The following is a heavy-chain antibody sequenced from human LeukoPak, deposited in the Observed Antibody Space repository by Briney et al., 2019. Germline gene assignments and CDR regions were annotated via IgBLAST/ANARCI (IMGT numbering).Heavy chain of an antibody. CDR1: GDSISDYY. CDR3: ARDVSRGRYFSAFDM. Sequence: PSETLSLTCSVSGDSISDYYWNWIRQPPGKALEWIGYIDHSGSTNYNPSLTSRVTISVDTSKNQFSLRLRSMTAADTAVYYCARDVSRGRYFSAFDMWGQGTMVTVSS. J-gene: IGHJ3*02. D-gene: IGHD1-26*01. V-gene: IGHV4-59*01. CDR2: IDHSGST.